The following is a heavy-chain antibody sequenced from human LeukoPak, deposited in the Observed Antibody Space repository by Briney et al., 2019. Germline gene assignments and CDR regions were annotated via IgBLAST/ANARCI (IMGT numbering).Heavy chain of an antibody. J-gene: IGHJ5*02. CDR1: GFTFSSYA. CDR2: ISYDGSSK. CDR3: AKIVMWGRNWFDP. V-gene: IGHV3-30-3*02. D-gene: IGHD1-26*01. Sequence: GRSLRLSCAASGFTFSSYAIHWGRQAPGKGLEWVASISYDGSSKYYADSVKGRFTISRDNSKNTLYLQMNSLRAEDTAIYYCAKIVMWGRNWFDPWGQGTLVTVSA.